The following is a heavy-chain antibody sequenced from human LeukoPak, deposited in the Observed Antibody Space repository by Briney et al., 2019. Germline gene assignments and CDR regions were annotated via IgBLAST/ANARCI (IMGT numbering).Heavy chain of an antibody. CDR3: ARDSAMAYYEESWFDP. Sequence: ASVKVSCKASGYTFTSNGISWVRQAPGQGLECMGWISACNGNTNYAQKFQGRVTMTTDTSTSTAYMELRSLRSDDTAVYYCARDSAMAYYEESWFDPWGQGTLVIASS. V-gene: IGHV1-18*01. CDR2: ISACNGNT. D-gene: IGHD5-18*01. CDR1: GYTFTSNG. J-gene: IGHJ5*02.